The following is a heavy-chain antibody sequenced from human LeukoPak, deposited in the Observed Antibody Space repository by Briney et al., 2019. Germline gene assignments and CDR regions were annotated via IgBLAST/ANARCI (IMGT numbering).Heavy chain of an antibody. D-gene: IGHD6-13*01. V-gene: IGHV4-34*01. Sequence: SETLSLTCAVYGGSFSGYYWSWIRQPPGKGLEWIGEINHSGSTNYNSSLKSRVTISVDTSKNQFSLTLSSVTAADTAVYYYATRPDIASTGPGWFDPWGQGTLVTVSS. CDR2: INHSGST. J-gene: IGHJ5*02. CDR3: ATRPDIASTGPGWFDP. CDR1: GGSFSGYY.